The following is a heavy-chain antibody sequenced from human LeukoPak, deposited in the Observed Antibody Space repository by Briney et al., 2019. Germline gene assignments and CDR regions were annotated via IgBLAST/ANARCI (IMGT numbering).Heavy chain of an antibody. J-gene: IGHJ5*02. V-gene: IGHV3-7*01. CDR1: GFTFRSYW. D-gene: IGHD2-2*01. CDR2: IRQDGNEK. Sequence: GGSLRLSCAASGFTFRSYWMSWLRQAPGKGPEWVANIRQDGNEKYYMDSVKGRFTISRDNAKKPLYLQMNSLRADDTAMYYCARDFSAQVPVTIHDNWFDPWGQGTLVIVSS. CDR3: ARDFSAQVPVTIHDNWFDP.